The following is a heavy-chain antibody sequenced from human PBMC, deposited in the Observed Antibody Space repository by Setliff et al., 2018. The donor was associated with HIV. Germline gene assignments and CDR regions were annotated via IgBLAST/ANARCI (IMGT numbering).Heavy chain of an antibody. J-gene: IGHJ4*02. CDR1: GYTFTNYA. CDR3: TRDRYYNFWSGFFH. D-gene: IGHD3-3*01. Sequence: RASVKVSCKASGYTFTNYAMHWVRQAPGQRLEWMGWINANSGSTKYSQKFQGRVTITRDTSASTAYMELSSLRSEDTAVYYCTRDRYYNFWSGFFHWGQGTLVTVSS. CDR2: INANSGST. V-gene: IGHV1-3*01.